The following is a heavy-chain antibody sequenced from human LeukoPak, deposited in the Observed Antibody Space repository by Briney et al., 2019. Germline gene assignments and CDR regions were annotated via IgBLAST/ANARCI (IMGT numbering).Heavy chain of an antibody. CDR2: ISYDGSNK. V-gene: IGHV3-30-3*01. CDR3: IQLPYYYYYMDV. CDR1: GFTCSSYA. J-gene: IGHJ6*03. Sequence: PGGSLRLSCAASGFTCSSYAMHWIRQAPGKGLEWVAVISYDGSNKYYADSVKGRFTISRDNSKNTLYLQMNSLSAEDKKKRTWIQLPYYYYYMDVWGKGTTVTVSS. D-gene: IGHD5-18*01.